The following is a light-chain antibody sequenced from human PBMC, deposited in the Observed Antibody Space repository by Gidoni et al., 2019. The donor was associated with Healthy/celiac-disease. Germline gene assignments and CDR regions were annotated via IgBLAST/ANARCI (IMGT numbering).Light chain of an antibody. J-gene: IGKJ1*01. Sequence: DIQMTQSPSSLSASVGDRVTITCRASQTISIYLNWYQQKPGKATKLLSYAASSLQSGVPSRFSGSGSGTDFTLTISSLQPEDSATYYCQQSYSTPRTFGQGTKVEIK. CDR1: QTISIY. CDR3: QQSYSTPRT. V-gene: IGKV1-39*01. CDR2: AAS.